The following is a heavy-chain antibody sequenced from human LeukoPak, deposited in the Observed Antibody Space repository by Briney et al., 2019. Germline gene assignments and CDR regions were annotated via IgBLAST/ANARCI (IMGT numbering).Heavy chain of an antibody. V-gene: IGHV3-23*01. D-gene: IGHD3-22*01. CDR2: ISGSGGST. Sequence: PGGSLRLSCAASGFTFSSYAMSWVRQAPGKGLEWVSGISGSGGSTYYADSVKGRFTISRDNAKNTLFLQMNSLRAEDTAVYYCARGYFDTSGYKGFSDAFDIWGQGTVVTVSS. CDR3: ARGYFDTSGYKGFSDAFDI. CDR1: GFTFSSYA. J-gene: IGHJ3*02.